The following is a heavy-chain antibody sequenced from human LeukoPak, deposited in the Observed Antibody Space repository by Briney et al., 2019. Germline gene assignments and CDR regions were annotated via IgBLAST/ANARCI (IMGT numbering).Heavy chain of an antibody. CDR3: ARHVRGYSGYDPSPFDY. CDR2: IAYTGST. CDR1: GASIISSSYY. J-gene: IGHJ4*02. V-gene: IGHV4-39*01. Sequence: AESLSLTCTVSGASIISSSYYWGWLRQPPGKGLEWIGSIAYTGSTDYTPSLKSRVTISVDTSKNQFSLRLTSVTAADTALYYCARHVRGYSGYDPSPFDYWGQGTLVTVSS. D-gene: IGHD5-12*01.